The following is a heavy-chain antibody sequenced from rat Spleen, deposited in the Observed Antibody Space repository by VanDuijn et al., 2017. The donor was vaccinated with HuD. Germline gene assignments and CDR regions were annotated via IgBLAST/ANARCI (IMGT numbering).Heavy chain of an antibody. D-gene: IGHD1-2*01. Sequence: EVQLVESGGGLVQPGRSLKVSCAASGFTFSDYYMIWVRQAPKKGLEWVASISYEGSNTYYGDSVKGRFTISRDNAKSTLYLQMNSLRSEDTATYYCVRPDSSLYVMDAWGQGASVTVSS. CDR3: VRPDSSLYVMDA. J-gene: IGHJ4*01. CDR2: ISYEGSNT. V-gene: IGHV5-22*01. CDR1: GFTFSDYY.